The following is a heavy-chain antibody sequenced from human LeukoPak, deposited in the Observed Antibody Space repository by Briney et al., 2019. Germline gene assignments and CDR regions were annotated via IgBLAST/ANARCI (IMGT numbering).Heavy chain of an antibody. CDR1: GFTFCSYA. Sequence: GGSLRLSCAASGFTFCSYAMRWVRQAPGQGLEWVSAIGGSGGSTYYADSVKGRFTISRDNSKNTLYLQMNSLRAEDTAVYYCAKDLGYCSSTSCSGGDYWGQGTLVTVSS. V-gene: IGHV3-23*01. CDR3: AKDLGYCSSTSCSGGDY. J-gene: IGHJ4*02. D-gene: IGHD2-2*01. CDR2: IGGSGGST.